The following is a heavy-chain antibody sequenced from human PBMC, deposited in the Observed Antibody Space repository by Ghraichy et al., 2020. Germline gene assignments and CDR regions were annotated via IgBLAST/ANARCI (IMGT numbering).Heavy chain of an antibody. J-gene: IGHJ4*02. D-gene: IGHD3-3*01. V-gene: IGHV3-53*01. CDR1: GFTVNNSY. CDR3: ARGRNTIFGVALDY. Sequence: GGSLRLSCAASGFTVNNSYMSWVRQAPGKGLEWVSIIHSGGTTEHADSVKGRFTISRDNSKNTLYLQMNSLRAEDKAVYYCARGRNTIFGVALDYWGQGTLVTVSS. CDR2: IHSGGTT.